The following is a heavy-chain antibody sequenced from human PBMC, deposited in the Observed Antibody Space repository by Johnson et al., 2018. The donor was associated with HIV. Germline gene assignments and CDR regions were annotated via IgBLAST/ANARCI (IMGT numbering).Heavy chain of an antibody. CDR1: VFTFSSYG. V-gene: IGHV3-30*19. CDR3: ARDQNLRYNWNSNAFDI. CDR2: RWYDGSNK. D-gene: IGHD1-7*01. J-gene: IGHJ3*02. Sequence: QVQLVDSGGCVVQPGRSLRLSCAASVFTFSSYGMLWVRQAPGQGLEWAAVRWYDGSNKYYADSVTGRFPTARDNSKNTLYLQMTSLRAEDTAVYYCARDQNLRYNWNSNAFDIWGQGTMITVSS.